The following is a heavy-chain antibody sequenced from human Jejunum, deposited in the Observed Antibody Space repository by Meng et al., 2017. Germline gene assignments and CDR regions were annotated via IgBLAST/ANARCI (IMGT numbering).Heavy chain of an antibody. D-gene: IGHD3-22*01. CDR3: ARDSGRGLYYHDSGAYYGDAFDI. V-gene: IGHV3-74*01. Sequence: GESLKISCAASGFTFSYYWMHWVRQAPGKGLAWVSRINNDGSSTRYADSGKGRFTISSDNAKTTLYLQMDSLRAEDTAVYFCARDSGRGLYYHDSGAYYGDAFDIWGHGTTVTVSS. J-gene: IGHJ3*02. CDR1: GFTFSYYW. CDR2: INNDGSST.